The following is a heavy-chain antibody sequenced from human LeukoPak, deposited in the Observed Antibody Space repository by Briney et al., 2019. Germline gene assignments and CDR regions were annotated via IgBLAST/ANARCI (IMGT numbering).Heavy chain of an antibody. CDR1: GFTFSSYS. V-gene: IGHV3-30*03. J-gene: IGHJ4*02. CDR2: ISYDGSNK. D-gene: IGHD6-13*01. Sequence: GGSLRLSCAASGFTFSSYSMNWVRQAPGKGLEWVAVISYDGSNKYYADSVKGRFTISRDNSKNTLYLQMNSLRAEDTAVYYCASGDSSSWTQLDYWGQGTLVTVSS. CDR3: ASGDSSSWTQLDY.